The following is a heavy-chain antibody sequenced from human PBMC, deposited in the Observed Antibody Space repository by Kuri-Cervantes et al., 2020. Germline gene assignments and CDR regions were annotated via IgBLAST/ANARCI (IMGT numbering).Heavy chain of an antibody. D-gene: IGHD6-19*01. CDR2: IKHDGSEK. V-gene: IGHV3-7*01. J-gene: IGHJ4*02. CDR1: GFTFNYYW. CDR3: ARGIGGGWYGVDY. Sequence: GGSLRLSCAASGFTFNYYWMTWVRQAPGKGLEWVANIKHDGSEKYYVDSVKGRFTISRDNAKNIVYLQMNSLRVEDTAVYYCARGIGGGWYGVDYWGLGTLVTVSS.